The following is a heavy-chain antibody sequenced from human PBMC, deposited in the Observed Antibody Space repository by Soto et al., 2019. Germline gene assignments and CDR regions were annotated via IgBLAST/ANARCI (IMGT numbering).Heavy chain of an antibody. D-gene: IGHD3-9*01. CDR2: TYYRSKWYN. CDR3: ARESLRYFDWLPKDDAFDI. J-gene: IGHJ3*02. CDR1: GDSVSSNSAA. Sequence: SQTLSLTCAISGDSVSSNSAAWNWIRQSPSRGLEWLGRTYYRSKWYNDYAVSVKSRITINPDTSKNQFSLQLNSVTPEDTAVYYCARESLRYFDWLPKDDAFDIWGQGTMVTVS. V-gene: IGHV6-1*01.